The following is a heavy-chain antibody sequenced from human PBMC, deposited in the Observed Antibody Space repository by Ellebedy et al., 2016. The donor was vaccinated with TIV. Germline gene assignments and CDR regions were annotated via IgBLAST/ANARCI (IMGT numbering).Heavy chain of an antibody. CDR1: GYTFTGYY. CDR2: INPNSGGT. J-gene: IGHJ6*02. Sequence: AASVQVSCKASGYTFTGYYMHWVRQAPGQGLEWMGWINPNSGGTNYAQKFQGRVTITADESTSTAYMELSSLRSEDTAVYYCASPYSSGWYGLYYYYYGMDVWGQGTTVTVSS. D-gene: IGHD6-19*01. CDR3: ASPYSSGWYGLYYYYYGMDV. V-gene: IGHV1-2*02.